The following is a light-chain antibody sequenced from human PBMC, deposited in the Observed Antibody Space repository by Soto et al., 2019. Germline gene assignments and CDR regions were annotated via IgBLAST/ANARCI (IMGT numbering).Light chain of an antibody. CDR3: QQRNNWPPSIT. V-gene: IGKV3-11*01. J-gene: IGKJ5*01. Sequence: PGERATLSCRASQSIASHLAWYQQKPGQAPRLLIHDASSRATGIPARFSGSGSGTDFTLTISSLEPEDFAVYYCQQRNNWPPSITFGPGTRLEI. CDR1: QSIASH. CDR2: DAS.